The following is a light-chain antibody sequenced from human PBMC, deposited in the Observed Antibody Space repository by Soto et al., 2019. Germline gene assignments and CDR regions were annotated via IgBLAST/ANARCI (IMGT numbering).Light chain of an antibody. CDR2: VTS. CDR1: QSVFSY. Sequence: DIQMTQSPSSLSASVGDRVTITCRASQSVFSYVNWYQHRPGKAPKLLIYVTSTLQSGVPSRFSGSGSGTDFTITISSLQPEDFATYYCQQSYTTPTFGGGTKVEIK. V-gene: IGKV1-39*01. CDR3: QQSYTTPT. J-gene: IGKJ4*01.